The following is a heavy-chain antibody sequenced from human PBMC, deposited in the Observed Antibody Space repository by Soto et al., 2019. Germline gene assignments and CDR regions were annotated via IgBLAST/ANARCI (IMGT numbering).Heavy chain of an antibody. CDR3: ARDGRYCSGGSCRYYYYYYYMDV. J-gene: IGHJ6*03. Sequence: ASVKVSCKASGYTFTSYAMHWVRQAPGQRLEWMGWINAGNGNTKYSQKFQGRVTITRDTSASTAYMELSSLRSEDTAVYYCARDGRYCSGGSCRYYYYYYYMDVWGKGTTVTAP. V-gene: IGHV1-3*01. CDR1: GYTFTSYA. D-gene: IGHD2-15*01. CDR2: INAGNGNT.